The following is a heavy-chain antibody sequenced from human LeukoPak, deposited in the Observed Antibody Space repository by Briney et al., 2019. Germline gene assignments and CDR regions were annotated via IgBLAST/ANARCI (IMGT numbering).Heavy chain of an antibody. CDR3: ARDLVGAPVDI. CDR2: INPSGGST. CDR1: GYTFTSYY. D-gene: IGHD1-26*01. V-gene: IGHV1-46*01. J-gene: IGHJ3*02. Sequence: ASVKVSCKASGYTFTSYYMHWVRQAPGQGLEWMGIINPSGGSTSYAQKFQGRVTITADGSTSTAYMELSSLRSEDTAVYYCARDLVGAPVDIWGQGTMVTVSS.